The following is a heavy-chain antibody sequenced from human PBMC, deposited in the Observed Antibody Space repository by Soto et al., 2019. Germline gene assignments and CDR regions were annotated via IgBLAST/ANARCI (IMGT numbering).Heavy chain of an antibody. V-gene: IGHV3-30*18. D-gene: IGHD6-19*01. J-gene: IGHJ4*02. CDR2: ISYDGNKI. Sequence: QVQLAESGGGVVQPGRSLRLSCVASGFTSTTFSTYGMHWVRQAPVKGLEWVAFISYDGNKIYYADSVKGRFTISRDNSKDTLYLQMNSLRAEDTAVYYCAKDWGGVTGRSPFNGWGQGTLVTVSS. CDR3: AKDWGGVTGRSPFNG. CDR1: GFTSTTFSTYG.